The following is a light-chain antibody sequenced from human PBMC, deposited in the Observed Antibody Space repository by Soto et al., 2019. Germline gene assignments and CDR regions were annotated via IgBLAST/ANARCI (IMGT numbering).Light chain of an antibody. CDR2: EVS. V-gene: IGLV2-14*01. CDR1: IHYDF. J-gene: IGLJ1*01. Sequence: QSALTQPASVSGSPGQSITISCTGYIHYDFVSWYQQHPGTAPKLVIYEVSNRPSGTSDRFSGSKSGHTASLTISGLQTEDEAVYYCGSYTNINTRACVFGTGTKVTVL. CDR3: GSYTNINTRACV.